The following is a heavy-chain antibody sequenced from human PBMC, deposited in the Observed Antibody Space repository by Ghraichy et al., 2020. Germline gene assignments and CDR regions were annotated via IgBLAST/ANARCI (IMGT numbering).Heavy chain of an antibody. CDR3: APSVRTGIREFDY. D-gene: IGHD7-27*01. CDR1: GGSISSSRYY. CDR2: IYDSGST. J-gene: IGHJ4*02. V-gene: IGHV4-39*01. Sequence: SQTLSLTCTVSGGSISSSRYYWGWIRPPPGKGLEWIGSIYDSGSTYYNPSLKSRVTISVDTSNNQFSLKLSSVTATDTAVYYCAPSVRTGIREFDYWGQGTLVTVSS.